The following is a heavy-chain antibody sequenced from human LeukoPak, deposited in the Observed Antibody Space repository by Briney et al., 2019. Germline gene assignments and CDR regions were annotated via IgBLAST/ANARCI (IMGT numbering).Heavy chain of an antibody. D-gene: IGHD3-3*01. CDR1: GYSFTSYG. CDR2: ISTYSGNT. CDR3: ARHGATRFLEWLLYLDY. Sequence: ASVKVSCKASGYSFTSYGISWVRQAPGQGLEWMGWISTYSGNTNYAQKLQGRVTMTTDTSTSTAYMELRSLRSDDTAMYYCARHGATRFLEWLLYLDYWGQGTLVTVSS. V-gene: IGHV1-18*04. J-gene: IGHJ4*02.